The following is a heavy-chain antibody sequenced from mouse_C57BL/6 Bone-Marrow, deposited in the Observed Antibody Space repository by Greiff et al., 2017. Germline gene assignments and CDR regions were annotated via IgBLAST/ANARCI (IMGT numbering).Heavy chain of an antibody. J-gene: IGHJ1*03. V-gene: IGHV5-16*01. CDR2: INYDGSST. Sequence: DVKLVESEGGLVQPGSSMKLSCTASGFTFSDYYMAWVRQVPEKGLEWVANINYDGSSTYYLDSLKSRFIISRDNAKNILYLQMSSLKSEDTATYYCAREDYYGSSYGGYFDVWGTGTTVTVSS. CDR1: GFTFSDYY. D-gene: IGHD1-1*01. CDR3: AREDYYGSSYGGYFDV.